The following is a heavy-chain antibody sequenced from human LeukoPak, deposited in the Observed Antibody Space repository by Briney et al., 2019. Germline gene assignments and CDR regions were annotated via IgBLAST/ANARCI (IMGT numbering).Heavy chain of an antibody. J-gene: IGHJ6*02. V-gene: IGHV3-30-3*01. CDR3: ARPLDPYYYYGMDV. CDR2: ISYDGSNK. Sequence: PGGSLRLSCAASGFTFSSYAMHWVRQAPGNGLEWVAVISYDGSNKYYADSVKGRFTISRDNSKNTLYLQMNSLRAEDTAVYYCARPLDPYYYYGMDVWGQGTTVTVSS. D-gene: IGHD1-1*01. CDR1: GFTFSSYA.